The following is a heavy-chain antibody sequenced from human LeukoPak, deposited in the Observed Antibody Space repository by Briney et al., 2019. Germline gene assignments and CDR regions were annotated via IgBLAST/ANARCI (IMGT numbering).Heavy chain of an antibody. V-gene: IGHV1-8*01. CDR2: MNPNSGNT. J-gene: IGHJ4*02. CDR3: ARGNSEGFYDYVWGSYRPPVDY. CDR1: GYTFTSYD. D-gene: IGHD3-16*02. Sequence: GASVKVSCKASGYTFTSYDINWVRQATGQGLEWMGWMNPNSGNTGYAQKFQGRVTMTRNTSISTAYMELSSLRSEDTAVYYCARGNSEGFYDYVWGSYRPPVDYWGQGTLVTVSS.